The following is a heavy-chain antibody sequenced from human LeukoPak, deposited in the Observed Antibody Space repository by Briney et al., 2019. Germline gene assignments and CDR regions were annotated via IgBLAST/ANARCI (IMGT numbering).Heavy chain of an antibody. V-gene: IGHV3-48*02. D-gene: IGHD6-13*01. CDR1: GFTFSSYG. CDR2: ISSSSSTI. CDR3: ARRRRIAAAGTMWFDP. J-gene: IGHJ5*02. Sequence: GGSLRLSCAASGFTFSSYGMHWVRQAPGKGLEWVSYISSSSSTIYYADSVKGRFTISRDNAKNSLYLQMNSLRDEDTAVYYCARRRRIAAAGTMWFDPWGQGTLVTVSS.